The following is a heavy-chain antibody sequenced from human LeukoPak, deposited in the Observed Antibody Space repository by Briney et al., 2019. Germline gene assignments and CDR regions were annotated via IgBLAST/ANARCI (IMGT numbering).Heavy chain of an antibody. CDR2: INWNSGII. Sequence: GGSLRLSCAASGFRPDDYAMHWVRQAPGKGLEWGSGINWNSGIITYADSVEGRFTISRDNTKSSLHLQMTSLKPEDTAFYYCTRDISAQIAATGYYWGQGTLVTVSS. CDR1: GFRPDDYA. CDR3: TRDISAQIAATGYY. J-gene: IGHJ4*02. D-gene: IGHD6-13*01. V-gene: IGHV3-9*02.